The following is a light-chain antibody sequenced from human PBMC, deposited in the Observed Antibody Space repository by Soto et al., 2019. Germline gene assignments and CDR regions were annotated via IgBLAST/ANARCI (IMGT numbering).Light chain of an antibody. Sequence: TQQRSVTVSPGRSVTISCTRTSSDVGRFEYASWYQQHPGEAPKVVVYDITKRPSGVPDRFSGSKSGNTASLTFSGLQAEDEADYYCCSYAGIYSYVFGPRAKVTVL. CDR3: CSYAGIYSYV. CDR1: SSDVGRFEY. CDR2: DIT. V-gene: IGLV2-11*01. J-gene: IGLJ1*01.